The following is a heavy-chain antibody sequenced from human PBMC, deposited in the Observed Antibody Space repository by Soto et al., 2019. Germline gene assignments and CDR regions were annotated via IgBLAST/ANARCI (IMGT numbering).Heavy chain of an antibody. CDR1: GFTFSNAW. CDR3: TTGVVAFDASDI. Sequence: PGGSLRLSCAASGFTFSNAWMSWVRQAPGKGLEWVGRIKSKTDGGTTDYAAPVKGRFTISRDDSKNTLYLQMNSLKTEDTDVYYCTTGVVAFDASDIWGQGTMVTASS. CDR2: IKSKTDGGTT. V-gene: IGHV3-15*01. J-gene: IGHJ3*02.